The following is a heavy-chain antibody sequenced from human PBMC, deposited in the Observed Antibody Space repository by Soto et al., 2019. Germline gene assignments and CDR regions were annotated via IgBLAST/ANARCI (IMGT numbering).Heavy chain of an antibody. V-gene: IGHV4-34*01. CDR3: ARGSRVAARLHPKYNWFDP. J-gene: IGHJ5*02. CDR1: GGSFSGYY. CDR2: INHSGST. Sequence: SETLSLTCAVYGGSFSGYYWSWIRQPPGKGLEWIGEINHSGSTNYNPSLKSRVTISVDTSKNQFSLKLSSVTAADTAVYYCARGSRVAARLHPKYNWFDPWGQGTLVTVSS. D-gene: IGHD6-6*01.